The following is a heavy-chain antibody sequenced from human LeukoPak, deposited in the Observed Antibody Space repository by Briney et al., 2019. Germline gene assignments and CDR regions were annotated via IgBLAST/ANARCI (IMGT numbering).Heavy chain of an antibody. Sequence: SETLSLTCSVSGGPVSSGGYFWSWIRQHPGKGLEWIGYIYYSGSTSYNPSLKSRLTISVDTSKNQFSLKLSSVTAADTAVYYCARDSDYGDYGRGTWFDPWGQGTLVTVSS. J-gene: IGHJ5*02. V-gene: IGHV4-31*03. CDR2: IYYSGST. CDR1: GGPVSSGGYF. CDR3: ARDSDYGDYGRGTWFDP. D-gene: IGHD4-17*01.